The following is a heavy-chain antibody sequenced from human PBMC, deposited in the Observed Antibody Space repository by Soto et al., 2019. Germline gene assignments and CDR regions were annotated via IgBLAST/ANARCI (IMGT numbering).Heavy chain of an antibody. Sequence: EVRLVESGGGLVQPGGSLRLSCEASGFTFSSYNLNWVRQAPGKGLEWVSYISSSSSTIYYADSVKVRFTISRDNAKNSLYLQMNSLRDEDTAVYYCARAPGESGSYYGFFDYWGQGTLVTVSS. V-gene: IGHV3-48*02. J-gene: IGHJ4*02. D-gene: IGHD1-26*01. CDR3: ARAPGESGSYYGFFDY. CDR1: GFTFSSYN. CDR2: ISSSSSTI.